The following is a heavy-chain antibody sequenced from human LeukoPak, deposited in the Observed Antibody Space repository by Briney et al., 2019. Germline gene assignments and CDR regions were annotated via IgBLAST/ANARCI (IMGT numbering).Heavy chain of an antibody. CDR1: GGSISSYY. D-gene: IGHD6-19*01. CDR3: ARLPGYSSGQEQLPDAFDI. J-gene: IGHJ3*02. V-gene: IGHV4-59*08. CDR2: IYYSGST. Sequence: SETLSLTCTVSGGSISSYYWSWIRQPPGKGLEWMGYIYYSGSTNYNPSLKSRVTISVDTSKNQFSLKLSSVTAADTAVYYCARLPGYSSGQEQLPDAFDIWGQGIMVTVSS.